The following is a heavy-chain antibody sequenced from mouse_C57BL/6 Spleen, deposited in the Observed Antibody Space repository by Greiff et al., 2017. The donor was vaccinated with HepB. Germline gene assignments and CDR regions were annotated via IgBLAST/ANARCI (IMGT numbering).Heavy chain of an antibody. J-gene: IGHJ2*01. CDR2: IYPGDGDT. CDR1: GYAFSSSW. Sequence: QVQLQQSGPELVKPGASVKISCKASGYAFSSSWMNWVKQRPGKGLEWIGRIYPGDGDTNYNGKFKGKATLTADKSSSTAYMQRSSLTSEDSAVYFCAREGVTTVVAYYFDYWGQGTTLTVSS. V-gene: IGHV1-82*01. CDR3: AREGVTTVVAYYFDY. D-gene: IGHD1-1*01.